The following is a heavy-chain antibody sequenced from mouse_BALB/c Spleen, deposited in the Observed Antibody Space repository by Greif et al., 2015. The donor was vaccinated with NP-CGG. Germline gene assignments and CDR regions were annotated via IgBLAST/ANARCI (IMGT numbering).Heavy chain of an antibody. D-gene: IGHD4-1*01. CDR3: ARKSANWDAMDY. CDR1: GFSLTSYG. Sequence: VKLVESGPGLVQPSQSLSITCTVSGFSLTSYGVHWVRQSPGKGLEWLGVIWGGGSTDYNAAFISRLSISKDNSKSQVFFKMNSLQANDTAIYYCARKSANWDAMDYWGQGTSVTVSS. J-gene: IGHJ4*01. V-gene: IGHV2-2*02. CDR2: IWGGGST.